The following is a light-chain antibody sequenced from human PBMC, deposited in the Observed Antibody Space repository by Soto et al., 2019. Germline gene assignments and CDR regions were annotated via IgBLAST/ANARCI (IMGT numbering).Light chain of an antibody. CDR1: SCDVGGYNY. J-gene: IGLJ1*01. V-gene: IGLV2-14*01. CDR3: SSYTSSSTLYV. Sequence: QSALTQPASVSGSPGQSITISCTGTSCDVGGYNYVSWYQQHPGKAPKLIIYEVSNRPSGVSNRFSGSKSGDTASLTISGLHAEDEADYYCSSYTSSSTLYVFGTGTKLTVL. CDR2: EVS.